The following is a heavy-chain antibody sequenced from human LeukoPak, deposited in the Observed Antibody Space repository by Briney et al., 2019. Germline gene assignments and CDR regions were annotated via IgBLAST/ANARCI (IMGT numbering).Heavy chain of an antibody. J-gene: IGHJ4*02. CDR1: GFTFDDYA. V-gene: IGHV3-9*01. CDR2: ISWNSGSI. D-gene: IGHD6-19*01. CDR3: AKDGSYSSGWYYFDY. Sequence: PGGSLRLSCAASGFTFDDYAMRWVRQAPGKGLEWVSGISWNSGSIGYADSVKGRFTISRDNAKNSLYLQMNSLRAEDTALYYCAKDGSYSSGWYYFDYWGQGTLATVSS.